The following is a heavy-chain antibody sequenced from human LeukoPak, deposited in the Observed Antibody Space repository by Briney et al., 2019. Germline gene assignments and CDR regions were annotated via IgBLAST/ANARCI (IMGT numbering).Heavy chain of an antibody. V-gene: IGHV3-7*01. Sequence: GGSLRLSCAASGFTSSGFWMSWVRHAPGKGLELVANINEDGREEHYVVSVKGRFTISRDNGKNSLFLQMNSLRAEDTAVYYCSKGGHLDDWGPGTLVSVSS. D-gene: IGHD3-16*01. J-gene: IGHJ4*02. CDR3: SKGGHLDD. CDR2: INEDGREE. CDR1: GFTSSGFW.